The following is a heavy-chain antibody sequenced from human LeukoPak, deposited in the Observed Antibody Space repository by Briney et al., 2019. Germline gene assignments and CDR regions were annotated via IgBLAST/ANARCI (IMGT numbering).Heavy chain of an antibody. V-gene: IGHV5-51*01. CDR3: ATSESQTRFDY. D-gene: IGHD1/OR15-1a*01. CDR2: IFPGDSDI. Sequence: GESLKISCKGSGYSFTSYWIGWVRQMPGKGLEWMGIIFPGDSDIIYSPPFQGQVTFSADKSINTAYLQWGSLKASDTAIYYCATSESQTRFDYWGQGTLVSVSS. J-gene: IGHJ4*02. CDR1: GYSFTSYW.